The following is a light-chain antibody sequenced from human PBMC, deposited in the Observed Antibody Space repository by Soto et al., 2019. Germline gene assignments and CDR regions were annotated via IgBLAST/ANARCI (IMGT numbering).Light chain of an antibody. CDR3: QQSYSAPFT. CDR2: GAS. V-gene: IGKV1-39*01. Sequence: DIQMTQSPSSLSASVGDRVTITCRASQSITNYLNWYQQKPGKAPKLLIYGASSLQSGVPSRFSGSESGTDFTLTISSLQPEDFANYYCQQSYSAPFTFGPGTKVDIK. CDR1: QSITNY. J-gene: IGKJ3*01.